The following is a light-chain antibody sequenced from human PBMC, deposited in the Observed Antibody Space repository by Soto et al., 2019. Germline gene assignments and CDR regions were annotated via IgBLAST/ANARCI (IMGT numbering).Light chain of an antibody. J-gene: IGKJ4*01. CDR2: GAS. CDR1: QSVSSN. Sequence: EIVMTQSPATLSVSPGERATLSCRASQSVSSNSAWYQQKPGQAPRLLIYGASTRATGIPARFSGSGSGTEFTLTISSLQSEDFAVYYCQQYNNWPPGTFGGGTKVEIK. V-gene: IGKV3D-15*01. CDR3: QQYNNWPPGT.